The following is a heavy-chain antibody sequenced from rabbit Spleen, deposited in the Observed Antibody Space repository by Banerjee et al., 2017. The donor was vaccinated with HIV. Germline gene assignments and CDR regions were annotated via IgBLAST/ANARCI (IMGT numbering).Heavy chain of an antibody. Sequence: QSLEESGGDLVKPGASLTLTCTASGFSFSSGYWVCWVRQAPGKGLELIACIYSSNGVTYYTSWAKGRFTISKTSSTTVTLQMTGLTAADTATYFCARGVIDFSSRPYFELWGPGTLSPS. V-gene: IGHV1S40*01. CDR1: GFSFSSGYW. CDR2: IYSSNGVT. J-gene: IGHJ4*01. D-gene: IGHD4-2*01. CDR3: ARGVIDFSSRPYFEL.